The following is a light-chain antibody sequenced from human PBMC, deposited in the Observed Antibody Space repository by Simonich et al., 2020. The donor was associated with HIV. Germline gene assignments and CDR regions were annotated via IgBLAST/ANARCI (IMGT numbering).Light chain of an antibody. CDR3: QQRSNWVT. CDR1: QSISSN. V-gene: IGKV3-15*01. Sequence: EIVMTQSPATLSVSPGESATLSCTARQSISSNLAWYQQKPGQAPRLLIYGASTRATGCPARFSGSGSGTEFTLTISSLQSEDFAVYYCQQRSNWVTFGGGTKVEIK. J-gene: IGKJ4*01. CDR2: GAS.